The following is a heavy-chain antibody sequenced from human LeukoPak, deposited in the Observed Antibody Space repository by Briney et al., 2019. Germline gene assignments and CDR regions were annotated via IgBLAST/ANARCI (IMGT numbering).Heavy chain of an antibody. V-gene: IGHV1-3*01. CDR1: GYTFTSYA. D-gene: IGHD3-10*01. CDR3: ATMVRGVMVLDY. CDR2: INAGNGNT. J-gene: IGHJ4*02. Sequence: ASVKVSCKASGYTFTSYAMHWVRQAPGQRLEWMGWINAGNGNTKYSQKFQGRVTITRDTSASTAYRELSSLRSEDTAVYYCATMVRGVMVLDYWGQGTLVTVSS.